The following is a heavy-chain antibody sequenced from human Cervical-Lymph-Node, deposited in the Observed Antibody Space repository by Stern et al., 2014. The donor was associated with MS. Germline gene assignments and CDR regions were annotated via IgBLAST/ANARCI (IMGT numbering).Heavy chain of an antibody. V-gene: IGHV1-69*01. J-gene: IGHJ4*02. CDR3: ARAGGSTVGYYVDY. Sequence: DQLVESGAAVRKPGSSVKVSCQTSGDTFTRHAINWVRQAPGQGLEWMGGIIPICGTTNHAQKFRDRVTITADASTNTVYMELNSLRSEDTAVYFCARAGGSTVGYYVDYWGQGTLVTVSS. CDR1: GDTFTRHA. CDR2: IIPICGTT. D-gene: IGHD4-11*01.